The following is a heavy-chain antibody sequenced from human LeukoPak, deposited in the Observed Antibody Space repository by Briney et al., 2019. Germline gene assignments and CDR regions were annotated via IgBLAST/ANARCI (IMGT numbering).Heavy chain of an antibody. V-gene: IGHV5-51*01. CDR2: IYPGDSDT. Sequence: GESLKISCKCSGYSFTSYWIAWVRQMPGKGLEWMGIIYPGDSDTRYSPSFQGQVTISADKSISTAYLQWSSLKASDTAMYYCARRYYGSGSYHDAFDIWGQGTMVTVSS. D-gene: IGHD3-10*01. CDR3: ARRYYGSGSYHDAFDI. CDR1: GYSFTSYW. J-gene: IGHJ3*02.